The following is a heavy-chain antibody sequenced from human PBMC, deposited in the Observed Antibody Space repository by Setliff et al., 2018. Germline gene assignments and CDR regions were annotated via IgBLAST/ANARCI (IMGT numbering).Heavy chain of an antibody. CDR2: IIPILGIA. J-gene: IGHJ3*01. D-gene: IGHD3-22*01. CDR1: GGTFGSYA. Sequence: SVKVSCKASGGTFGSYAISWVRQAPGQGLEWTGGIIPILGIANYAQKFQGRVTITRDMSTSTAYMELSSLRSEDTAVYYCAAAELGYSSYDAFDVWGQGTMVTVSS. CDR3: AAAELGYSSYDAFDV. V-gene: IGHV1-69*10.